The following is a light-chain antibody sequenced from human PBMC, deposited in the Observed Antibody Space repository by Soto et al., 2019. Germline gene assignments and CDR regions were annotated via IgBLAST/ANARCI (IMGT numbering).Light chain of an antibody. CDR3: AAWDDSLSGVV. J-gene: IGLJ2*01. V-gene: IGLV1-47*01. CDR1: SSNIGSNY. Sequence: QSVLTQPPSASGTPGQRVTISCSGSSSNIGSNYVYWYQQLPGTAPKLLIYRNNQRPSGGPVRFSGSNAGTSASLAISGLRSENEADYYCAAWDDSLSGVVFGGGTKLTVL. CDR2: RNN.